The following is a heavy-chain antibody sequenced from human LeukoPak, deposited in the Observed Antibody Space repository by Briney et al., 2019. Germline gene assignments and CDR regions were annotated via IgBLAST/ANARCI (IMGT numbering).Heavy chain of an antibody. Sequence: GGSLRLSCAASGFTFDDYAMHWVRQAPGKGLEWVSGISWNSGSIGYADSVKGRFTISRDNAKNSLYLQMNSLRAEDTALYYCAKSTVRGMDVWGQGTTVTVSS. J-gene: IGHJ6*02. D-gene: IGHD4-11*01. CDR3: AKSTVRGMDV. V-gene: IGHV3-9*01. CDR2: ISWNSGSI. CDR1: GFTFDDYA.